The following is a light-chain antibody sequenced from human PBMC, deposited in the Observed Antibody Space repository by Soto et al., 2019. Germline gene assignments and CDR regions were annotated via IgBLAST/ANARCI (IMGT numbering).Light chain of an antibody. V-gene: IGLV2-23*01. CDR2: EGS. J-gene: IGLJ3*02. CDR3: CSYASSTTVV. CDR1: SSDVGTYNL. Sequence: QSALTQPASVSGSPGQSITISCTGTSSDVGTYNLVSWYQQHPGKAPKLMIYEGSKRPSGVSNRFSGSKSGNTASLTISGLQAEDEADNYCCSYASSTTVVFGGGTKLTVL.